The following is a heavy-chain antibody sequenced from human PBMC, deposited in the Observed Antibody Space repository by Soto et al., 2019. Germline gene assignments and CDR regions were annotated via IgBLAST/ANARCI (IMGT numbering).Heavy chain of an antibody. D-gene: IGHD3-16*02. V-gene: IGHV3-15*01. Sequence: EVQLVESGGGLVKPGGSLRLSCAASGFTFSNAWMSWVRQAPGKGLEWVGRIKSKTDGGTTDYAAPVKVRFTISRDDSNNTLYLQMSSLKTEYTTVYSRTTGDPIDYDYIWGSYRYPGAADYWGQGTLVTVSS. CDR1: GFTFSNAW. J-gene: IGHJ4*02. CDR3: TTGDPIDYDYIWGSYRYPGAADY. CDR2: IKSKTDGGTT.